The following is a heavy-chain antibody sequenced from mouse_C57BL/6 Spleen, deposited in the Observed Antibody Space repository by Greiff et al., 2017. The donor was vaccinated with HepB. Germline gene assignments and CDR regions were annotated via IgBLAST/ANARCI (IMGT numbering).Heavy chain of an antibody. J-gene: IGHJ3*01. Sequence: EVQLQESEGGLVQPGSSMKLSCTASGFTFSDYYMAWVRQVPEKGLEWVANINYDGSSTYYLDSLKSRFIISRDNAKNILYLQMSSLKSEDTATYYCARDLSFAYWGQGTLVTVSA. V-gene: IGHV5-16*01. CDR2: INYDGSST. CDR1: GFTFSDYY. CDR3: ARDLSFAY.